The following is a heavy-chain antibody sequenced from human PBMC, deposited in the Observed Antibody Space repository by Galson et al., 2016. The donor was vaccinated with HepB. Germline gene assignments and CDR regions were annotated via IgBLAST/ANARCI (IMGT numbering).Heavy chain of an antibody. J-gene: IGHJ4*02. V-gene: IGHV3-33*01. CDR3: ARDMRFYCLDF. Sequence: SLRLSCAASGFTLSHYGMHWVRQTPGKGLEWVAGIYSDGRKKSYVDSVKGRFIVSRDVSENTMYLQMNSLRAEDTAVYFCARDMRFYCLDFRGQGTPVTVSS. D-gene: IGHD1-26*01. CDR1: GFTLSHYG. CDR2: IYSDGRKK.